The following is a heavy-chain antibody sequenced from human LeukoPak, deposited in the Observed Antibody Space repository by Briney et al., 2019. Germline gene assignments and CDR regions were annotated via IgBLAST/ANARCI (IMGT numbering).Heavy chain of an antibody. CDR3: AKDGGDDLDAFDI. Sequence: PGGSLRLSCAASGFTFSSYGMHWVRQAPGKGLEWVAVISYDGSNKYYADSVKGRFTISRDNSKNTLYLQMNSLRAEDTAVYYCAKDGGDDLDAFDIWDQGTMVTVSS. CDR2: ISYDGSNK. V-gene: IGHV3-30*18. D-gene: IGHD2-21*02. CDR1: GFTFSSYG. J-gene: IGHJ3*02.